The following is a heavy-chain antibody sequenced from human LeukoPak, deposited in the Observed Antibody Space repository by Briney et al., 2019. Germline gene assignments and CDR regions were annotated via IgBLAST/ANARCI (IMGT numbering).Heavy chain of an antibody. CDR2: IYWDDDK. V-gene: IGHV2-5*02. Sequence: SGPTLVNPTQTLTLTCTFSGFSLSTSGVGVGWIRQPPGKALGWLALIYWDDDKRYSPSLKSRLTITKDTSKNQVVLTMTNMDPVDTATYYCAHRPVYSYGVKEYVSDYWGQGTLVTVSS. CDR1: GFSLSTSGVG. J-gene: IGHJ4*02. CDR3: AHRPVYSYGVKEYVSDY. D-gene: IGHD5-18*01.